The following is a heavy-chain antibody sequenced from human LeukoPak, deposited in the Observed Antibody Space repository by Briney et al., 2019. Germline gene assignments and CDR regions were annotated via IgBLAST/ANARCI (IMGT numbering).Heavy chain of an antibody. CDR1: GVSISSSNW. V-gene: IGHV4-4*02. CDR3: ARWYYYDSSGYSGYDP. Sequence: PSGTLSLTCAVSGVSISSSNWWSWVRQPPGKGLEWIGEIYHSGSTNYNPSLKSRVTISVDKSKNQFSLKLSSVTAADTAVYYCARWYYYDSSGYSGYDPWGQGTLVTVSS. D-gene: IGHD3-22*01. CDR2: IYHSGST. J-gene: IGHJ5*02.